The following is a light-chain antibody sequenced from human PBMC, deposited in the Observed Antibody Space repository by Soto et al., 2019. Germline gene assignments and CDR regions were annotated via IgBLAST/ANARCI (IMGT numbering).Light chain of an antibody. J-gene: IGLJ2*01. CDR1: DSNIGNNA. Sequence: QSVLIQPPSTSATPGQRVTFSCSGSDSNIGNNAVNWYQHLPGAAPKLVIYNFSQRPSGVPDRFSGSRSGTSASLAISGLQSEDEGVYYCATWDDSVSGQVFGGGTKLTVL. CDR3: ATWDDSVSGQV. V-gene: IGLV1-44*01. CDR2: NFS.